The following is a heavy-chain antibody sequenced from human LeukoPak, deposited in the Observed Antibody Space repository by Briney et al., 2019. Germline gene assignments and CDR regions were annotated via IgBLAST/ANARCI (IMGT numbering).Heavy chain of an antibody. CDR3: ARAEWLVVGYYYYMDL. Sequence: ASVKVSCKASGYTFSSYDINWVGQANGRGLDRMGWIDPNSSDTSYAQKYQGRVTMTRNTSINTAYMALSSLTSDDTAVYYCARAEWLVVGYYYYMDLWGKGTTVSVS. CDR2: IDPNSSDT. V-gene: IGHV1-8*01. CDR1: GYTFSSYD. J-gene: IGHJ6*03. D-gene: IGHD6-19*01.